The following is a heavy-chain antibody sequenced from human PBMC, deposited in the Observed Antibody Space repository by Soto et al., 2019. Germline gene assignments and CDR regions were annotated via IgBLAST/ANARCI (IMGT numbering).Heavy chain of an antibody. Sequence: GGSLRLSCAASGFTFSSYSMNWVRQAPGKELEWVSSISSSSSYIYYADSVKGRFTISRDNAKNSLYLQMNSLRAEDTAVYYCARDSDFWSGYAADAHYYYYYGMDVWGQGTTVTVS. V-gene: IGHV3-21*01. CDR1: GFTFSSYS. D-gene: IGHD3-3*01. CDR2: ISSSSSYI. CDR3: ARDSDFWSGYAADAHYYYYYGMDV. J-gene: IGHJ6*02.